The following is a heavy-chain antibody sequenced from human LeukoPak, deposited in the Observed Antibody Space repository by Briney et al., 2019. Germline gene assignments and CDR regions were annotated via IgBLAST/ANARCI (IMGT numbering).Heavy chain of an antibody. CDR1: GGTFTSHA. CDR3: ARGSDFWSGINWFDP. CDR2: IVPMFGTT. V-gene: IGHV1-69*13. D-gene: IGHD3-3*01. Sequence: GASVKVSCKASGGTFTSHAFTWVRQAPGQGLEWMGSIVPMFGTTNYAQRFQDRVAITADASTTTAYMELSSLTSEDTAVYYCARGSDFWSGINWFDPWGQGTLVTVSS. J-gene: IGHJ5*02.